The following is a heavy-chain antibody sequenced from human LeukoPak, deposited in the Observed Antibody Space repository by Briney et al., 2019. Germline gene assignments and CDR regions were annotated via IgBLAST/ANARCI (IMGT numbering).Heavy chain of an antibody. J-gene: IGHJ6*02. D-gene: IGHD3-10*01. CDR1: GFTFSSYA. CDR2: ISYDGSNK. V-gene: IGHV3-30-3*01. Sequence: GRSLRLSCAASGFTFSSYAMNWVRQAPGKGLEWVAVISYDGSNKYYADSVKGRFTISRDNSKNTLYLQMNSLRAEDTAVYYCARGPRCSTRWFGELLAPYYYYGMDVWGQGTTVTVSS. CDR3: ARGPRCSTRWFGELLAPYYYYGMDV.